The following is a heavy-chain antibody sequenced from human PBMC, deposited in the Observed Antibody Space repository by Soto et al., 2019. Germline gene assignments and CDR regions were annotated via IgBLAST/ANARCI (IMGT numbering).Heavy chain of an antibody. CDR2: MNPNSGNT. J-gene: IGHJ6*02. D-gene: IGHD1-7*01. CDR1: GYTFTSYD. Sequence: ASVKVSCKASGYTFTSYDINWVRQATGQGLEWMGWMNPNSGNTGYAQKFQGRVTMTRNTSISTAYMELSSLRSEDTAVYYCARGKLHPIYYYYGMDVWGQGTTVTVSS. CDR3: ARGKLHPIYYYYGMDV. V-gene: IGHV1-8*01.